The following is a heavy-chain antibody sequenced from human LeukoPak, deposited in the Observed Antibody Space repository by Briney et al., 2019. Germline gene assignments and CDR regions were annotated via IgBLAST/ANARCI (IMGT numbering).Heavy chain of an antibody. J-gene: IGHJ4*02. CDR3: ARGENGLLPRWALFDY. CDR1: GFTFSSYW. V-gene: IGHV3-7*01. CDR2: IKQDGSEK. Sequence: GGSLRLSCAASGFTFSSYWMSWVRQAPGKGLEWVANIKQDGSEKYYVDSVKGRFTISRDNAKNSLYLQMNSLRAEDTAVYYCARGENGLLPRWALFDYWGQGTLVTVSS. D-gene: IGHD3-22*01.